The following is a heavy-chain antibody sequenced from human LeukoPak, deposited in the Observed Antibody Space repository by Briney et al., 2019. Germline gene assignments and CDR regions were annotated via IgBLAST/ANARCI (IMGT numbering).Heavy chain of an antibody. V-gene: IGHV5-51*01. CDR3: ARHPPYSSSWYRFNWFDT. Sequence: GESLKISCKGSGYSFTSYWIAWVRQMPGKGLEWMGFIYPGDSDTRYSPSFQGQVTISADKSISTAYLQWSSLEASDSAIYYCARHPPYSSSWYRFNWFDTWAREPWSPSPQ. D-gene: IGHD6-13*01. J-gene: IGHJ5*02. CDR2: IYPGDSDT. CDR1: GYSFTSYW.